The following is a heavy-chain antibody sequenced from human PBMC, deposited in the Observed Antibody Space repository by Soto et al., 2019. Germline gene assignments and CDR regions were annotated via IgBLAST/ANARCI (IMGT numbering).Heavy chain of an antibody. CDR1: GDSVSSNSAA. Sequence: PSQTLSLTCALSGDSVSSNSAAWNWIRQSPSRGLEWLGRTYYRSKWYNDYAVSVKSRITINPDTSKNQFSLQLNSVTPEDTAVYYCARKRRVSVTRHYYYYYGMDVWGQGTTVTVSS. CDR2: TYYRSKWYN. J-gene: IGHJ6*02. CDR3: ARKRRVSVTRHYYYYYGMDV. V-gene: IGHV6-1*01. D-gene: IGHD1-1*01.